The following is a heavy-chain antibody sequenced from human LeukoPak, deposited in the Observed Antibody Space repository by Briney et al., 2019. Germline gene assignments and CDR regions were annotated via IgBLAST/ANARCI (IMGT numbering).Heavy chain of an antibody. V-gene: IGHV1-2*06. Sequence: WASVKVSCKASGYTFTGYYMHWVRQAPGQGLEWMGRINPNSGGTNYAQKFQGRVTMTRDTSISTAYMELSRLRSDDTAVYYCARGTTVTTPFDYWGQGTLVTVSS. CDR2: INPNSGGT. J-gene: IGHJ4*02. CDR1: GYTFTGYY. CDR3: ARGTTVTTPFDY. D-gene: IGHD4-17*01.